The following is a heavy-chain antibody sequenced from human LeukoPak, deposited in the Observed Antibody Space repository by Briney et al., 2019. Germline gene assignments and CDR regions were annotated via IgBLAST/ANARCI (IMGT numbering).Heavy chain of an antibody. CDR3: AKVGFAKIELLLYSDH. D-gene: IGHD3-3*01. CDR1: GLTFSSYA. Sequence: QPGGSLLLSCAASGLTFSSYAMSGVRQAPGKGLEWVSAISGSSGRTYYADSVKGRFTISRDNSKNTLYLQMNSLRAEDTAVYYCAKVGFAKIELLLYSDHWGQGTLVTVSS. CDR2: ISGSSGRT. J-gene: IGHJ4*02. V-gene: IGHV3-23*01.